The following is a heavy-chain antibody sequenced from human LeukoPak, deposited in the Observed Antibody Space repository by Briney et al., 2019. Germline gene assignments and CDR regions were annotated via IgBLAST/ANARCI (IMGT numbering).Heavy chain of an antibody. Sequence: AGGSLRLSCAASGFTFSSYWMSWVRQAPGKWLEWVANIKQDGSEKYYVDSVKGRFTISRDNAKNSLYLQMNSLRDEDTALYYCARDDIRLEAAGNNWFDPWGQGTLVTVSS. V-gene: IGHV3-7*01. CDR2: IKQDGSEK. J-gene: IGHJ5*02. CDR1: GFTFSSYW. D-gene: IGHD6-13*01. CDR3: ARDDIRLEAAGNNWFDP.